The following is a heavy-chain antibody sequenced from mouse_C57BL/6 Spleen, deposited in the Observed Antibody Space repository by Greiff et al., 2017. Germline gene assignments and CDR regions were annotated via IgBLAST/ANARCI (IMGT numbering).Heavy chain of an antibody. Sequence: QQSGAELVRPGSSVKLSCKASGYTFTSYWMHWVKQRPIQGLEWIGNIDSSDSETHYNQKFKDKASLTVDKSSSTAYMQLSSLTSEDSAVYYGAAITTVVEDYFDYWGQGTTLTVSS. J-gene: IGHJ2*01. V-gene: IGHV1-52*01. CDR1: GYTFTSYW. CDR3: AAITTVVEDYFDY. D-gene: IGHD1-1*01. CDR2: IDSSDSET.